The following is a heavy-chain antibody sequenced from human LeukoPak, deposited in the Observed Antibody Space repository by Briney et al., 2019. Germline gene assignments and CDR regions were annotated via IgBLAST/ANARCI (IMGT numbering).Heavy chain of an antibody. CDR2: INPNSGGT. D-gene: IGHD2-15*01. V-gene: IGHV1-2*02. CDR3: AGTPRGYYYYMDV. Sequence: GASVKVSCKASGYTFTTYYMHWVRQAPGQGLEWMGWINPNSGGTNYAQKFQGRATMTRDTSISTAYMELSRLRSDDTAVYYCAGTPRGYYYYMDVWGKGTTVTVSS. J-gene: IGHJ6*03. CDR1: GYTFTTYY.